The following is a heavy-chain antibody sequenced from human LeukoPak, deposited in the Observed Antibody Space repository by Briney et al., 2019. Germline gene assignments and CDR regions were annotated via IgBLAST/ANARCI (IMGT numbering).Heavy chain of an antibody. CDR1: GGTFSSYA. Sequence: GASVKVSCKASGGTFSSYAISWVRQAPGQGLEWMGGIIPIFGTANYAQKFQGRVTITADESTSTAYMELSSLRVEDTAVYYCARIYCSRTNCDRWNAFDIWGQGTMVTGSS. CDR3: ARIYCSRTNCDRWNAFDI. CDR2: IIPIFGTA. J-gene: IGHJ3*02. D-gene: IGHD2-2*01. V-gene: IGHV1-69*13.